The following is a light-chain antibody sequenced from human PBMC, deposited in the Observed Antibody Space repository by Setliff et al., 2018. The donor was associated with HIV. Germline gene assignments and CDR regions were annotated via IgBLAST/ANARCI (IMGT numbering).Light chain of an antibody. CDR2: GAS. J-gene: IGKJ4*01. CDR3: QQCKTYPHV. CDR1: QGITGA. Sequence: AIQLTQSPSSLSASVGDRVTITCRASQGITGALAWYQQKPGKPPKLLIYGASNLESGVPSRFSGSESGTDFTLTITSLQPEDFATYYCQQCKTYPHVFGGGTKVDIK. V-gene: IGKV1-13*02.